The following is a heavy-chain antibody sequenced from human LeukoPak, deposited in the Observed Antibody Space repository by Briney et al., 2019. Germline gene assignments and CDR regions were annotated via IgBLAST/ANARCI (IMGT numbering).Heavy chain of an antibody. CDR2: IMPLFGTA. CDR1: GGTFNNSA. V-gene: IGHV1-69*05. J-gene: IGHJ6*03. CDR3: ARDRAPVVPAAIRYYYYYMDV. D-gene: IGHD2-2*02. Sequence: SVKVSCKTSGGTFNNSAISWVRQAPRQGLEWLGGIMPLFGTAGYAQKFQGRVTITKDESTRTVYLELTSLTSDDTAVYYCARDRAPVVPAAIRYYYYYMDVWGKGTTVTVSS.